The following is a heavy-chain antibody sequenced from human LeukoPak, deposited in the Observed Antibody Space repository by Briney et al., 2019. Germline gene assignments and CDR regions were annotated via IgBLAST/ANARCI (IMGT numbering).Heavy chain of an antibody. CDR2: VYYSGST. J-gene: IGHJ4*02. Sequence: SETLSLTCAVSDYSISSGDYWGWIRQPPGKGLEWIGSVYYSGSTHYSPSLKNRDTISVDTSKNQFSLKLRSVTAANTALYYCARNDSSGYFDYWGQGTLVTVSS. CDR3: ARNDSSGYFDY. CDR1: DYSISSGDY. D-gene: IGHD3-22*01. V-gene: IGHV4-38-2*01.